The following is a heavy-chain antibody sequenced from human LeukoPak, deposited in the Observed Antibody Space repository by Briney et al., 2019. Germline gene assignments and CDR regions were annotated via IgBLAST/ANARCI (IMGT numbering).Heavy chain of an antibody. Sequence: PGGSLRLSCVGSGFTYTDYWMHWFRQEPGKGPVWVSRINPDGTIIDYADSVKGRFSISRDNAKNLLYLQMNGLRADDTAVYYCAKDLSWNTADRWGQGILVIVSS. V-gene: IGHV3-74*01. J-gene: IGHJ5*02. CDR1: GFTYTDYW. D-gene: IGHD5-18*01. CDR2: INPDGTII. CDR3: AKDLSWNTADR.